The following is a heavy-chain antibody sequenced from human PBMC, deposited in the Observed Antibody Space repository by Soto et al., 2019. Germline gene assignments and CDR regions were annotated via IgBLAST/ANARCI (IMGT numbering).Heavy chain of an antibody. D-gene: IGHD4-17*01. Sequence: PGGSLRLSCVVSGFTVSSSNYMSWVRQAPGKGLEWVGFIRSKAYGGTTEYAASVKGRFTISRDDSKSIAYLQMNSLKTEDTAVYYCTEALTSDRPYWGQGTLVTVSS. CDR3: TEALTSDRPY. CDR2: IRSKAYGGTT. J-gene: IGHJ4*02. V-gene: IGHV3-49*04. CDR1: GFTVSSSNY.